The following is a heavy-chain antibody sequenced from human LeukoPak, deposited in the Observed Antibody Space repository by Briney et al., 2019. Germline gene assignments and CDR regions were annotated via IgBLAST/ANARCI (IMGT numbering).Heavy chain of an antibody. CDR3: AREVVAAAEVDY. CDR2: IYYSGST. Sequence: PSETLSLTCTVSGGSISSYYWSWIRQPPGKGVEWIGYIYYSGSTSYNPSLKSRVTISIDTSKNQFSLKLSSVTAADTAVYYCAREVVAAAEVDYWGQGALVTVSS. V-gene: IGHV4-59*12. D-gene: IGHD6-13*01. J-gene: IGHJ4*02. CDR1: GGSISSYY.